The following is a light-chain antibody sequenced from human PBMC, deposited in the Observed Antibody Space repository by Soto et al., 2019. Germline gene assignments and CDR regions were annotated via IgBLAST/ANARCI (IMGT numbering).Light chain of an antibody. CDR2: DAS. J-gene: IGKJ2*01. V-gene: IGKV3-15*01. CDR1: QSISRS. CDR3: HQDNSWPPGT. Sequence: ERVLTDSQAIVSVSTGERATLSCRASQSISRSLAWYQQKPGQAPRLLISDASTRATGIPARFSGSGSGTEFTLTISILQSEDFALYYCHQDNSWPPGTFGQGTKVDIK.